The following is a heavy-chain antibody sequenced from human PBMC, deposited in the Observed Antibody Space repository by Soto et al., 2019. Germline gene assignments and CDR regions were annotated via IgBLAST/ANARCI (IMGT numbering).Heavy chain of an antibody. CDR3: ARGDVLLWFGELLDY. D-gene: IGHD3-10*01. CDR2: ISYDGSNK. CDR1: GFTFSSYA. V-gene: IGHV3-30-3*01. J-gene: IGHJ4*02. Sequence: GGSLRLSCAASGFTFSSYAMHWVRQAPGKGLEWVAVISYDGSNKYYADSVKGRFTISRDNSKNTLYLQMNSLRAEDTAVYYCARGDVLLWFGELLDYWGQGTLVTVSS.